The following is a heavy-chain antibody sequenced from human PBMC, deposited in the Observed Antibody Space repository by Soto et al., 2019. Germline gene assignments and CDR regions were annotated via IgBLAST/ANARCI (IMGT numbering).Heavy chain of an antibody. CDR2: ISGSGDST. CDR3: ARRSSGWYFDY. J-gene: IGHJ4*02. CDR1: GFTFSSYA. V-gene: IGHV3-23*01. Sequence: EVQLLESGGGLVQPGGSLRLSCAASGFTFSSYAMSWVRQAPGKGLEWVSVISGSGDSTYYADSVKGRFTISRDNSKHTLYLQMDSLRAEDTAVYYGARRSSGWYFDYWGQGTLVTVSS. D-gene: IGHD6-19*01.